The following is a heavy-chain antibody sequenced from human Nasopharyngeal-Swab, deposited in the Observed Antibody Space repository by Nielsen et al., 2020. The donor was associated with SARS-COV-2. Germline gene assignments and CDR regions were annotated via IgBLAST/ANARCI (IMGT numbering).Heavy chain of an antibody. Sequence: SLKISCAASGFTFDDYAMHWVRQAPGKGPEWVSGISWNSGSIGYADSVKGRFTISRDNAKNSLYLQMNSLRAEDTALYYCAKDLDRAEYSSSSHFDYWGQGTLVTVSS. V-gene: IGHV3-9*01. D-gene: IGHD6-6*01. J-gene: IGHJ4*02. CDR2: ISWNSGSI. CDR1: GFTFDDYA. CDR3: AKDLDRAEYSSSSHFDY.